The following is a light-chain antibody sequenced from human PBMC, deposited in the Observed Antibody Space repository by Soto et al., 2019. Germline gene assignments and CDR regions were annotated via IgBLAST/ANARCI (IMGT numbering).Light chain of an antibody. CDR2: DVS. Sequence: QSALTQPRSVSGSPGQSVTISCTGTSSDVGGYDYVSWYQQHPGKAPKFMIYDVSKRPSGVPDRFSGSKSGNTASLTISGLQAEDEADYYGCSYAGRYTWVFGTGTKVTAL. CDR1: SSDVGGYDY. J-gene: IGLJ1*01. CDR3: CSYAGRYTWV. V-gene: IGLV2-11*01.